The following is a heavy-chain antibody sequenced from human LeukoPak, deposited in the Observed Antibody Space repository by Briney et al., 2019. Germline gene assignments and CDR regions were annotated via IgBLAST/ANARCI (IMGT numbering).Heavy chain of an antibody. V-gene: IGHV3-53*01. J-gene: IGHJ4*02. CDR1: GFTVSSNY. Sequence: PGGSLRLSCAASGFTVSSNYMSWVRQAPGKGLEWVSVIYSGGSTSYAESVKGRFTMSRDDSRNTLYLQMNSLRAEGTAVYYCARDGRGYYDAFDYWGQGTLVTVSS. CDR3: ARDGRGYYDAFDY. CDR2: IYSGGST. D-gene: IGHD3-22*01.